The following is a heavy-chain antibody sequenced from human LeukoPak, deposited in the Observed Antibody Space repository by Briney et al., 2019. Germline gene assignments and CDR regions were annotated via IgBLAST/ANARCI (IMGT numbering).Heavy chain of an antibody. CDR3: AKGRYLDSSGYPIDY. D-gene: IGHD3-22*01. J-gene: IGHJ4*02. V-gene: IGHV3-48*01. Sequence: GGSLRLSCVASGFTFDDFAMTWVRQAPGRGLECVSYIDSPTGTIYYADSVKGRFTISRDSSKNTLYLQMDSLRPEDTALYYCAKGRYLDSSGYPIDYWGQGTLVTVSS. CDR2: IDSPTGTI. CDR1: GFTFDDFA.